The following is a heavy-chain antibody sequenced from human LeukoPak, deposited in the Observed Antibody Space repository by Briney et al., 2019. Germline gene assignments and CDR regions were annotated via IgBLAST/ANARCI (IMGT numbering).Heavy chain of an antibody. Sequence: GGSLRLACAASGFTFSNFAMTWVRQAPGKGLEWVSSIVGSSSTYYADSLKGRFTISRDNAKNSLYLQMNSLRAEDTAVYYCARIGAGSSRDYWGQGTLVTVSS. CDR1: GFTFSNFA. CDR3: ARIGAGSSRDY. CDR2: IVGSSST. V-gene: IGHV3-21*01. D-gene: IGHD6-13*01. J-gene: IGHJ4*02.